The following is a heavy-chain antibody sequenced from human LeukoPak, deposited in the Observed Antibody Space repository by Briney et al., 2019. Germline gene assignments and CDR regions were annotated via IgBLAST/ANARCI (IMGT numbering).Heavy chain of an antibody. J-gene: IGHJ4*02. CDR2: ISGSGSTI. CDR1: GFTFSDYY. V-gene: IGHV3-11*04. D-gene: IGHD6-19*01. Sequence: PGGSLRLSCAASGFTFSDYYINWIRQAPGKGLEWLSYISGSGSTIYYADSVEGRFTISRDNAKNSLYLQMNSLRAEDTAVYYCARQSSGWRGWTTPFDYWGQGTLVTVSS. CDR3: ARQSSGWRGWTTPFDY.